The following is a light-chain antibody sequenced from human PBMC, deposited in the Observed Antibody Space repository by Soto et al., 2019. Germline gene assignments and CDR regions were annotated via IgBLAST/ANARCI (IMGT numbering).Light chain of an antibody. Sequence: SALTQPASVSGSPGQSITISCSGTSSDIGTYDHVAWFQQFPGKTPKLVIYSVSDRPSGVSYRFSGSKSGNTASLTISGLQADDEADYYCISYTVSRSYVFGTGTKVTVL. J-gene: IGLJ1*01. V-gene: IGLV2-14*01. CDR3: ISYTVSRSYV. CDR1: SSDIGTYDH. CDR2: SVS.